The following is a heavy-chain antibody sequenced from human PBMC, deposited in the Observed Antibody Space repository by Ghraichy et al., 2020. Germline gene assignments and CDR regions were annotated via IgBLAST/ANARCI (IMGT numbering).Heavy chain of an antibody. CDR3: ARGDYYDSSGHWVDAFDM. CDR1: GFTFSSYW. D-gene: IGHD3-22*01. V-gene: IGHV3-7*04. Sequence: GGSLRLSCAASGFTFSSYWMSWVRQAPGKGLEWVANIKRDGIEKFYVDSVKGRFTLSRDNSKNSLYLQLNSLRVEDTAVYYCARGDYYDSSGHWVDAFDMWGQGTMVTVSS. CDR2: IKRDGIEK. J-gene: IGHJ3*02.